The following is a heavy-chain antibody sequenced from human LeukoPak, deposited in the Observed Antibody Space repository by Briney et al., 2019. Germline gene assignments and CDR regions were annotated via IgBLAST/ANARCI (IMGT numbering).Heavy chain of an antibody. V-gene: IGHV3-23*01. CDR2: IGAGGTFT. CDR1: GFTFSSYA. Sequence: PGGSLRLSCTASGFTFSSYAMNWVRQAPGKGLEWVSGIGAGGTFTYYADSVKGRFTISRDNSRNTLYLQMNSLRAEDTAVYYCARASTRLPIGYFDYWGQGTLVTVSS. J-gene: IGHJ4*02. D-gene: IGHD2-21*01. CDR3: ARASTRLPIGYFDY.